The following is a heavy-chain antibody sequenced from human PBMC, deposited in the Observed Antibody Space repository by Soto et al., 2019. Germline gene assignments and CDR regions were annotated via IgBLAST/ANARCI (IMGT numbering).Heavy chain of an antibody. CDR3: ARLGRLRCSSTSCYNFDY. CDR2: IIPIFGTA. CDR1: GGTFSSYA. Sequence: QVQLVQSGAEVKKPGSSVKVSCKASGGTFSSYAISWVRQAPGQGLEWMGGIIPIFGTANYAQEFQGRVTITADESTSTAYMELSSLRSEDTAVYYCARLGRLRCSSTSCYNFDYWGQGTLVTVSS. J-gene: IGHJ4*02. D-gene: IGHD2-2*02. V-gene: IGHV1-69*01.